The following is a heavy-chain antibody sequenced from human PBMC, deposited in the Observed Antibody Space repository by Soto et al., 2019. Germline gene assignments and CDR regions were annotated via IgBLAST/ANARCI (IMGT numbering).Heavy chain of an antibody. V-gene: IGHV3-74*01. D-gene: IGHD1-26*01. J-gene: IGHJ4*02. CDR2: ITTDGGST. CDR1: GFSFRGYW. CDR3: ARDRDIVGTSPLAY. Sequence: GGSLRLSCGASGFSFRGYWMNWVRQAPGKGLVWVSHITTDGGSTNYADSVKGRFTISRDNAKDTLYLYMSSLRVEDTAVYYRARDRDIVGTSPLAYWGQGTLVTVSS.